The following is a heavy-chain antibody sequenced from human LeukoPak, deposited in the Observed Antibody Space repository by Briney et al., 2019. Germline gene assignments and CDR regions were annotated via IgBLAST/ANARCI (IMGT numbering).Heavy chain of an antibody. Sequence: ASVKVSSKASGGTFTIYAISWVRQAPGQGREWMGGIIPMFGTANYAQKFQGRVTITADKTTSTAYMELSSLRSEDTAVYYCARGSHGYCSSTSCYETWFDPWGQGTLVTVSS. V-gene: IGHV1-69*06. J-gene: IGHJ5*02. CDR3: ARGSHGYCSSTSCYETWFDP. CDR1: GGTFTIYA. D-gene: IGHD2-2*01. CDR2: IIPMFGTA.